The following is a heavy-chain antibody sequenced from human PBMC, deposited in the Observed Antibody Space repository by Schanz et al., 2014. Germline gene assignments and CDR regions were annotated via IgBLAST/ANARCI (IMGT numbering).Heavy chain of an antibody. J-gene: IGHJ6*02. CDR1: GGTFSRLT. V-gene: IGHV1-69*08. Sequence: QVQLVQSGADVKKPGSSVRVSCKASGGTFSRLTFSWVRQAPGQGLEWMGRVIPILGVTHYAQKFQGRVTITRDTSASTAYMELTSLRSEDTAVYFCARDLTVDTGCVVHYYYYGMDVWGQGTTVTVSS. CDR3: ARDLTVDTGCVVHYYYYGMDV. D-gene: IGHD5-12*01. CDR2: VIPILGVT.